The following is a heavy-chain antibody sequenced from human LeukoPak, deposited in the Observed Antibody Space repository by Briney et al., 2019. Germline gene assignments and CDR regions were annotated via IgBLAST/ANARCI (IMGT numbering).Heavy chain of an antibody. Sequence: PSETLSLTCTVSGGSISSYYWSWIRQPAGKGLEWIVRIYTSGSTNYNPSLKSRVTMSVDTSKNQFSLKLSSVTAADTAVYYCARQYYDILTGYYIFDYWGQGTLVTVSS. CDR1: GGSISSYY. V-gene: IGHV4-4*07. CDR2: IYTSGST. CDR3: ARQYYDILTGYYIFDY. D-gene: IGHD3-9*01. J-gene: IGHJ4*02.